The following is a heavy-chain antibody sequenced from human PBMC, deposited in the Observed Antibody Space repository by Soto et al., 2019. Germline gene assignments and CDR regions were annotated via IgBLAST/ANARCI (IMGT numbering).Heavy chain of an antibody. V-gene: IGHV1-58*01. Sequence: PGASVKVSCKASGFTFSSSVVQWVRQTRGQRLEWIGWIAVGSGNTKHAENFQERVTITWDLSTSTAYMELSSLRSEDTAVYYCAAGDYFALVYCGQGTPVTVSS. CDR1: GFTFSSSV. J-gene: IGHJ4*02. CDR2: IAVGSGNT. CDR3: AAGDYFALVY. D-gene: IGHD3-9*01.